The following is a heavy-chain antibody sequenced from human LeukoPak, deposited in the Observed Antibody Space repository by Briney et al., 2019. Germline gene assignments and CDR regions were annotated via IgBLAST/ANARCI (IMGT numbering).Heavy chain of an antibody. V-gene: IGHV5-51*01. J-gene: IGHJ6*03. D-gene: IGHD2-2*03. CDR1: GYSFTSYW. Sequence: VESLKISCKGSGYSFTSYWIGSVRQMPGKGLEWMGIIYPGDSDTRYSPSFQGQVTISADKSISTAYLQWSSLKASDTAMYYCARMDSHYYYYMDVWGKGTTVTVSS. CDR2: IYPGDSDT. CDR3: ARMDSHYYYYMDV.